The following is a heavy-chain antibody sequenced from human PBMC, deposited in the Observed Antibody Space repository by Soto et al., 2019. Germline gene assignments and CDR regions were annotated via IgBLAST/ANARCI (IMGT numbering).Heavy chain of an antibody. D-gene: IGHD1-26*01. J-gene: IGHJ3*02. V-gene: IGHV5-51*01. CDR2: IYPGDSDA. CDR1: GYSFTSYW. Sequence: PGESLKISCEAAGYSFTSYWIGWVRLMPAKGLEWMGIIYPGDSDARYSPSFQGQVTISADKSINTAYLQWGSLKASDTAIYYCARQIVIVGSTYDAFDIWGQGTLVTVSS. CDR3: ARQIVIVGSTYDAFDI.